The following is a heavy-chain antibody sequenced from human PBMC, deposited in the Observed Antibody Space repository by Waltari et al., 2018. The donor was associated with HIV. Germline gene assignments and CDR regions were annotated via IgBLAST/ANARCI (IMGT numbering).Heavy chain of an antibody. D-gene: IGHD1-26*01. V-gene: IGHV5-51*03. Sequence: EVQLVQSGAEGKKPGESLKISGKGSGYSFTNYWIAGVRQMPGKGLEWMGIIYPGDSDTRYSPSFQGQVTISADKSISTAYLQWSSLKASDSALYYCARLTSGSYHGGLCYWGQGTLVTVSS. J-gene: IGHJ4*02. CDR3: ARLTSGSYHGGLCY. CDR1: GYSFTNYW. CDR2: IYPGDSDT.